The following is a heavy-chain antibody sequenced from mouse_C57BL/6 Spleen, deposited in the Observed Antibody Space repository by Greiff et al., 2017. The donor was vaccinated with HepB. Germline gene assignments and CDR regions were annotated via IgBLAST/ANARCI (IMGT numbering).Heavy chain of an antibody. CDR2: INPSSGYT. CDR1: GYTFTSYW. J-gene: IGHJ4*01. V-gene: IGHV1-7*01. D-gene: IGHD1-1*01. Sequence: QVQLKQSGAELAKPGASVKLSCKASGYTFTSYWMHWVKQRPGQGLEWIGYINPSSGYTKYNQKFKDKATLTADKSSSTAYMQLSSLTYEDSAVYYCANYYGSRRGAMDYWGQGTSVTVSS. CDR3: ANYYGSRRGAMDY.